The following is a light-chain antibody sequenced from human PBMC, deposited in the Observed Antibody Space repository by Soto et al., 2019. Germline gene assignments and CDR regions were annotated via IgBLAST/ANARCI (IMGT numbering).Light chain of an antibody. CDR1: QSVSSN. CDR2: GAS. CDR3: HQRQYWPPIT. J-gene: IGKJ5*01. Sequence: VMTQSAATVSVSPGERATLSCRASQSVSSNLAWYQQKPGQAPRLLIYGASTRATGIPARFSGSGSGTDFTLTISSLEPEDFAVYYCHQRQYWPPITFGQGTRLEIK. V-gene: IGKV3-15*01.